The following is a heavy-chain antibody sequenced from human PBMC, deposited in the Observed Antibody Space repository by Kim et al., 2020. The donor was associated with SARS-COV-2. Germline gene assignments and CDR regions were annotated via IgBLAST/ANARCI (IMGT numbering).Heavy chain of an antibody. J-gene: IGHJ6*02. CDR2: ISAYNGNT. CDR3: TREQGGYCSSTSCYLGWGYYYDYGMDV. D-gene: IGHD2-2*01. V-gene: IGHV1-18*04. Sequence: ASVKVSCKASGYTFTSYGISWVRQAPGQGLEWMGWISAYNGNTNYAQKLQGRVTMTTDTSTSTAYMELRSLRSDDTAVYYCTREQGGYCSSTSCYLGWGYYYDYGMDVWGQGTTVTVSS. CDR1: GYTFTSYG.